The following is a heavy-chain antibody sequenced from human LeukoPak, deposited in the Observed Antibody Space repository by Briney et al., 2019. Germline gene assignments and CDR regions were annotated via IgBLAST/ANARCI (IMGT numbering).Heavy chain of an antibody. D-gene: IGHD3-10*01. CDR2: IYTSGST. J-gene: IGHJ4*02. Sequence: PSETLSLTCTVSGGSISSYYWSWIRQPAGKGLEWIGRIYTSGSTNYNPSLKSRVTMSVDTSKNQFSLKLSSVTAADTAVYYCAREDVGLIWFGERQEGPIDYWGKGTLVTVS. V-gene: IGHV4-4*07. CDR1: GGSISSYY. CDR3: AREDVGLIWFGERQEGPIDY.